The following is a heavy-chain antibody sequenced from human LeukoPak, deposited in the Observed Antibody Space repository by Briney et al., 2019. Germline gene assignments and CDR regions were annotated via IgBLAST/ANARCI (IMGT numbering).Heavy chain of an antibody. Sequence: GGSLRLSCAASGFAFSDYGMHWVRQAPGKGLEWVSLISSSGNNAYYADSVKGRFTISRDNSKNTLSLQMNSLRVEDTAIYYCAKDIQLSTWGLGTMVTVSS. CDR2: ISSSGNNA. CDR3: AKDIQLST. V-gene: IGHV3-23*01. CDR1: GFAFSDYG. D-gene: IGHD5-24*01. J-gene: IGHJ3*01.